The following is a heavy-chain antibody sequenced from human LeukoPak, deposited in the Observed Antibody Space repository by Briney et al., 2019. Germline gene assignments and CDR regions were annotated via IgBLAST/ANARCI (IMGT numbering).Heavy chain of an antibody. CDR3: ARGEIVVAATGKENWFDP. Sequence: ASVKVSCKASGYTFTSYAMHWVRQAPGQRLEWMGWINAGNGNTKYSQEFQGRVTITRDTSASTAYMELSSLRSEDMAVYYCARGEIVVAATGKENWFDPWGQGTLVTVSS. J-gene: IGHJ5*02. CDR1: GYTFTSYA. V-gene: IGHV1-3*03. CDR2: INAGNGNT. D-gene: IGHD2-15*01.